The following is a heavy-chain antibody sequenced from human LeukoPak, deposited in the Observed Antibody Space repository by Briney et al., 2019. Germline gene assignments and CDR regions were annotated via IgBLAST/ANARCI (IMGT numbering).Heavy chain of an antibody. J-gene: IGHJ4*02. CDR3: ARHSSLQGYYFDY. V-gene: IGHV4-59*08. Sequence: SETLSLTSTVSADSISSYCWSCIRQPPGNALEWIGNVHYSGGTTYHPSLQSRVTISVDTSKKQFSLKLRSVTAADSAVYYCARHSSLQGYYFDYWGRGTLVTVSS. D-gene: IGHD6-6*01. CDR1: ADSISSYC. CDR2: VHYSGGT.